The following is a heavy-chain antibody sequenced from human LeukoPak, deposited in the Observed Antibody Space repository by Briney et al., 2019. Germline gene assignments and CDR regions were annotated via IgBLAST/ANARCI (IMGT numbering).Heavy chain of an antibody. CDR3: ARDLNPLYYYDSSGHLLGY. CDR1: GFTFSSYA. CDR2: ISYDGSNK. J-gene: IGHJ4*02. Sequence: GGSLRLSCAASGFTFSSYAMHWVRQAPGKGLEWVAVISYDGSNKYYADSVKGRLTISRDNSKNTLYLQMNSLRAEDTAVYYCARDLNPLYYYDSSGHLLGYWGQGTLVTVSS. D-gene: IGHD3-22*01. V-gene: IGHV3-30-3*01.